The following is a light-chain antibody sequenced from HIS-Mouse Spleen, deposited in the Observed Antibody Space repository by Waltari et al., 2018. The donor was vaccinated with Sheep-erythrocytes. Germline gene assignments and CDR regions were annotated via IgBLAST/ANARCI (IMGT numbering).Light chain of an antibody. CDR3: MQALQTPRT. V-gene: IGKV2-28*01. Sequence: DIVMTQSPLSLPVTPGDPASISCRSSQSLLHSNGYNYLDWYLQKPGQSPQLLIYLGSNRASGVPDRFSGSGSGTDVTLKISRVEAEDVGVYYCMQALQTPRTFGQGPKVEIK. CDR1: QSLLHSNGYNY. J-gene: IGKJ1*01. CDR2: LGS.